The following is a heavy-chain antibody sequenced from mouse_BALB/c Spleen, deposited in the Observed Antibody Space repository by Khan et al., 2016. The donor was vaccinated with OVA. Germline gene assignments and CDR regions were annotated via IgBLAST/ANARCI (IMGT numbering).Heavy chain of an antibody. Sequence: EVQLQQSGTVLARPGASVKMSCKASGYSFANYWMHWVKQRPGQVLEWVGTIYPGISDTRYNQKFQDKARLTAVTSASTAYMELSSLTSEDSAVYYCTRSYDSYYFDYWGQGTTLTVSA. CDR1: GYSFANYW. V-gene: IGHV1-5*01. CDR2: IYPGISDT. D-gene: IGHD2-4*01. CDR3: TRSYDSYYFDY. J-gene: IGHJ2*01.